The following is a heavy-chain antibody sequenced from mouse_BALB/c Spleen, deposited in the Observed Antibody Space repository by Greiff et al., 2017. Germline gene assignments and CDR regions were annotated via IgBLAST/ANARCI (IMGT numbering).Heavy chain of an antibody. V-gene: IGHV5-4*02. D-gene: IGHD1-1*01. CDR1: GFTFSDYY. CDR3: ARDPLTTGYAMDY. Sequence: EVNVVESGGGLVKPGGSLKLSCAASGFTFSDYYMYWVRQTPEKRLEWVATISDGGSYTYYPDSVKGRFTISRDNAKNNLYLQMSSLKSEDTAMYYCARDPLTTGYAMDYWGQGTSVTVSS. J-gene: IGHJ4*01. CDR2: ISDGGSYT.